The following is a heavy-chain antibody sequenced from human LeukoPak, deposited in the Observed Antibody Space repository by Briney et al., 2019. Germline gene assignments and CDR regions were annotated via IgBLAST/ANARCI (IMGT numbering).Heavy chain of an antibody. CDR2: IIPIFGTA. CDR3: AREEYGSGSCSYYMDV. CDR1: GGTFSSYA. J-gene: IGHJ6*03. V-gene: IGHV1-69*05. Sequence: SVKVSCKASGGTFSSYAISWVRQAPGQGLEWMGRIIPIFGTANYAQKFQGRVTITTDESTSTAYMELSSLRSEDTAVYYCAREEYGSGSCSYYMDVWGKGTTVTVSS. D-gene: IGHD3-10*01.